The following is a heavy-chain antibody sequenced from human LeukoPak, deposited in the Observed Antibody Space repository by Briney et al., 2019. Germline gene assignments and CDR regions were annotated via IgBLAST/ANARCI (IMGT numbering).Heavy chain of an antibody. CDR2: IYYSGYS. J-gene: IGHJ4*02. CDR3: ARGRDYSDY. CDR1: GGSLSSGGSY. V-gene: IGHV4-31*03. Sequence: SETLSLTRTVSGGSLSSGGSYLSWIRQHPGKGLEWIGYIYYSGYSYYNPSLKSRLTMSGDTSKNQFTLKLSSVTAADTAVYYCARGRDYSDYWGQGTLVTVSS.